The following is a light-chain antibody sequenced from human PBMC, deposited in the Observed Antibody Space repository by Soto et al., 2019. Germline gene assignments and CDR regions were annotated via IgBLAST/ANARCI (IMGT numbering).Light chain of an antibody. V-gene: IGKV3-20*01. CDR1: QSISSNS. J-gene: IGKJ4*01. CDR3: QQYGSSPPLT. CDR2: GAS. Sequence: EMVLTQSPGTLSLSPGERATLSCRASQSISSNSLAWYQQKPGQAPRLFIYGASSRATGIPDRFSGSGSGTDFTLTISRLEPEDFAVYYCQQYGSSPPLTFGGGTKVDI.